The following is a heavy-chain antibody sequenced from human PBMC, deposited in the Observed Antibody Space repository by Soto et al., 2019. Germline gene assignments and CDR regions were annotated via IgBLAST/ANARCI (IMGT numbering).Heavy chain of an antibody. CDR2: ISYDGSNK. CDR3: ARDLAYSSSY. J-gene: IGHJ4*02. V-gene: IGHV3-30-3*01. D-gene: IGHD6-6*01. CDR1: GFTFSSYA. Sequence: ESGGGVVQPGRSLRLSCAASGFTFSSYAMHWVRQAPGKGLEWVAVISYDGSNKYYADSVKGRFTISRDNSKNTLYLQMNSLRAEDTAVYYCARDLAYSSSYWGQGTLVTVSS.